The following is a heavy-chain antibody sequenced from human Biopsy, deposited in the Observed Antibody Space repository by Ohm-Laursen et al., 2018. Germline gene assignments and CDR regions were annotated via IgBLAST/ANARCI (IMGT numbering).Heavy chain of an antibody. CDR1: GKSFSGYF. D-gene: IGHD3-10*01. V-gene: IGHV4-34*01. CDR2: VNDSGTT. Sequence: SQTLSLTCAVSGKSFSGYFWTWIRQPPGKGLERIGEVNDSGTTNYNPSLKSRLTVSLETTRKHFSLKLTSMTAADTALYYCARLGDFHGSGIYGLDVWGRGTLVTVSS. CDR3: ARLGDFHGSGIYGLDV. J-gene: IGHJ6*02.